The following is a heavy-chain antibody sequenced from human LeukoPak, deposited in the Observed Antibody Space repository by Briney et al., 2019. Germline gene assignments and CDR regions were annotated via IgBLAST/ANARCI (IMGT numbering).Heavy chain of an antibody. J-gene: IGHJ6*02. V-gene: IGHV7-4-1*02. CDR2: INTNTGNP. D-gene: IGHD1-1*01. CDR1: GYTFTSYA. Sequence: GSVKVSCKASGYTFTSYAMNWVRQAPGQGLEWMGWINTNTGNPTYAQGFTGRFVFSLDTSVSTAYLQISSLKAEDTAVYYCARGGPLENYYYYGMDVWGQGTTVTVSS. CDR3: ARGGPLENYYYYGMDV.